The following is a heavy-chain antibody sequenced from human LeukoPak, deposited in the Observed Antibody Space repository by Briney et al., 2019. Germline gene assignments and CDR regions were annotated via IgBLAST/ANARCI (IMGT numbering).Heavy chain of an antibody. CDR1: GFTFDDYG. CDR2: INWNGGST. V-gene: IGHV3-20*04. D-gene: IGHD3-10*01. Sequence: GGSLRLSCAASGFTFDDYGMSWVRQAPGKGLEWVSGINWNGGSTGYADSVKGRFTISRDNAKNSLYLQMNSLRAEDTAVYYCAKDNYGSGSFYYYYYCYMDVWGKGTTVTISS. J-gene: IGHJ6*03. CDR3: AKDNYGSGSFYYYYYCYMDV.